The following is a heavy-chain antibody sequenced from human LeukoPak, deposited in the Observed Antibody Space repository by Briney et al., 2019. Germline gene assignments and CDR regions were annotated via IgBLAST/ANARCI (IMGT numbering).Heavy chain of an antibody. V-gene: IGHV1-69*01. D-gene: IGHD6-19*01. CDR3: ARSYSSGWYGRPGDYYYGMDV. Sequence: ASVKVSCKASGGTFSSYAISWVRQAPGQGLEWMGGIIPIFGTANYAQKFQGRVTITADESTSTAYMELSSLRSEDTAVYYCARSYSSGWYGRPGDYYYGMDVWGQGTTVTVSS. J-gene: IGHJ6*02. CDR1: GGTFSSYA. CDR2: IIPIFGTA.